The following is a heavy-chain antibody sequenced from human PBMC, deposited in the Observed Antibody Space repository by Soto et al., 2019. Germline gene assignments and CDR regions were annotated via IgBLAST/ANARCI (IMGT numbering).Heavy chain of an antibody. Sequence: SETLSLTCTVSGGSISSGGYYWTWIRQHPGKGLEWIGYIYNSGSSYYNPSRKSRVTISVDTSTNQYSLKLSSVTAADTAVYYCFTWAPGTDVWGQGTTVTVSS. J-gene: IGHJ6*02. CDR2: IYNSGSS. CDR1: GGSISSGGYY. D-gene: IGHD1-26*01. CDR3: FTWAPGTDV. V-gene: IGHV4-31*03.